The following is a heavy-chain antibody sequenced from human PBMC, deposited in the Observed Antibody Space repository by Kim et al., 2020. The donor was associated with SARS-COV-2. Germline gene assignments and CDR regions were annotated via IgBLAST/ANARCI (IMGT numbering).Heavy chain of an antibody. CDR3: ARDPIILVPAASLGAFDI. J-gene: IGHJ3*02. CDR1: GYTFTNYG. D-gene: IGHD2-2*01. CDR2: ISAYNGNT. V-gene: IGHV1-18*01. Sequence: ASVKVSCKASGYTFTNYGISWVRQAPGQWLEWMGWISAYNGNTNYAQKFQGRVTMTTDTSTNTAYMELRSLRSDDTAVYYCARDPIILVPAASLGAFDIWGQGTMVTVSS.